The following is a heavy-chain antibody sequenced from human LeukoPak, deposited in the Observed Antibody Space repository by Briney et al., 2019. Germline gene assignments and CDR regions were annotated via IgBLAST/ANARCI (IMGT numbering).Heavy chain of an antibody. J-gene: IGHJ4*02. CDR2: IRYDGTNK. V-gene: IGHV3-30*02. D-gene: IGHD4-17*01. Sequence: PGGSLRLSCAASGFTFSSHGMHWVRQAPGKGLEGVAFIRYDGTNKYYADSMKGRFTISRDNSKNTLYLQMNSLRAEDTAVYYCAKDNYYGDYEVTSIFGVDWGQGTLVTVS. CDR3: AKDNYYGDYEVTSIFGVD. CDR1: GFTFSSHG.